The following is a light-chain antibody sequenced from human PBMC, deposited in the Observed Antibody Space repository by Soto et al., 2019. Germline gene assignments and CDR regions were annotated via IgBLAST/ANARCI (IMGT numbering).Light chain of an antibody. CDR3: SSYTNSNTPVL. V-gene: IGLV2-14*01. Sequence: QSVLTQPASVSASPGQAITISCTGTNSDIGDYNYVSWYQQHPGKAPKLLIYAVSNRPSGVSNRFSGSKSGNTASLTISGLQAEDEADYYCSSYTNSNTPVLFGGGTKLTVL. CDR2: AVS. CDR1: NSDIGDYNY. J-gene: IGLJ2*01.